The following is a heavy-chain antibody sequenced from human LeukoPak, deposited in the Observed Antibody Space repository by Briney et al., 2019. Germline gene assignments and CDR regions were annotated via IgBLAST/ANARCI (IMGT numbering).Heavy chain of an antibody. J-gene: IGHJ4*02. CDR2: ISWNSGSI. Sequence: GGSLRLSCAASGFTFDDYAMHWVRQAPGKGLEWVSGISWNSGSIGYADSVKGRFTISRDNAKNSLYLQMNSLRAEDMALYYCAKGGTYYDFWSGYPDYFGYWGQGTLVTVSS. V-gene: IGHV3-9*03. D-gene: IGHD3-3*01. CDR1: GFTFDDYA. CDR3: AKGGTYYDFWSGYPDYFGY.